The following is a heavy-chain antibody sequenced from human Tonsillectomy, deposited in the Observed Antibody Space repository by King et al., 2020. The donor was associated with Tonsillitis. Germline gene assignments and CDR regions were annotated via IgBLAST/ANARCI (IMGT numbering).Heavy chain of an antibody. V-gene: IGHV1-18*01. CDR1: GYTLTNYG. D-gene: IGHD2-15*01. J-gene: IGHJ5*02. CDR2: ISCYNGNT. Sequence: QLVQSGGEVRKPGASVKVSCKASGYTLTNYGITWVRQAPGQGLEWMGWISCYNGNTNYAQKLQGRVTMTTDTSTSTAYMELRSLRSDDTAVYYCGRVDIVLVEGTPNGGWFDPWGQGTLVTVSS. CDR3: GRVDIVLVEGTPNGGWFDP.